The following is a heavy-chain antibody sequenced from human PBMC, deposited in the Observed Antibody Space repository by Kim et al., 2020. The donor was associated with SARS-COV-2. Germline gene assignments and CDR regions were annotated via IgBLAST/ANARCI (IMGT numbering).Heavy chain of an antibody. J-gene: IGHJ6*02. D-gene: IGHD1-20*01. CDR3: ARVPGPRITYYYYGMDV. Sequence: KRRVTLSVDTSKNQFSLKLSSVTAADTAVYYCARVPGPRITYYYYGMDVWGQGTTVTVSS. V-gene: IGHV4-39*07.